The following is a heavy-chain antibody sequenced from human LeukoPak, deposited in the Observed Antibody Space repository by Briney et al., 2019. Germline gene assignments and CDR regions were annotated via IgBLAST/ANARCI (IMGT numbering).Heavy chain of an antibody. CDR1: GGTFSSYA. CDR3: ARADTAMAGSFDY. Sequence: ASVKVSCKASGGTFSSYAVSWVRQAPGQGLEWMGRIIPILGIANYAQKFQGRVMITADKSTSTAYMELSSLRSEDTAVYYCARADTAMAGSFDYWGQGTLVTVSS. V-gene: IGHV1-69*04. CDR2: IIPILGIA. D-gene: IGHD5-18*01. J-gene: IGHJ4*02.